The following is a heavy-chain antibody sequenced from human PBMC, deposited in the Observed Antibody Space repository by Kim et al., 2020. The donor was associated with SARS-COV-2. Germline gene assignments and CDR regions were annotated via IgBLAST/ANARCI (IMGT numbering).Heavy chain of an antibody. J-gene: IGHJ4*02. CDR2: IYYSGST. D-gene: IGHD3-22*01. Sequence: SETLSLTCTVSGGSISSGGYYWSWIRQHPGKGLEWIGYIYYSGSTYYNPSLKSRVTISVDTSKNQFSLKLSSVTAADTAVYYCARARTTMIVVQYFDYWGQGTLVTVSS. V-gene: IGHV4-31*03. CDR3: ARARTTMIVVQYFDY. CDR1: GGSISSGGYY.